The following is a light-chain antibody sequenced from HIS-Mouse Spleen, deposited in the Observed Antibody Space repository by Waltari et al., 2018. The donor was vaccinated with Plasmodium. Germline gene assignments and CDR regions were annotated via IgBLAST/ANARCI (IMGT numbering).Light chain of an antibody. J-gene: IGLJ3*02. CDR2: EDS. Sequence: SYELTQPHSVSVSPGQTARITCTGGAFPKKYAYWYQQKARQAPVLVIYEDSKRPSGIPERFSGSSSGTMATLTISGAQVEDEADYYCYSTDSSGNHRVFGGGTKLTVL. V-gene: IGLV3-10*01. CDR3: YSTDSSGNHRV. CDR1: AFPKKY.